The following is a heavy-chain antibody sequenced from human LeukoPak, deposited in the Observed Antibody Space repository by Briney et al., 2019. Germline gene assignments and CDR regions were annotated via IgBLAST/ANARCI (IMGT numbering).Heavy chain of an antibody. J-gene: IGHJ6*02. D-gene: IGHD5-24*01. CDR1: GYTFIDYY. CDR3: ARGDGYIRYGMDV. V-gene: IGHV1-46*01. CDR2: INPNSGST. Sequence: GASVKVSCKTSGYTFIDYYIHWVRQAPGQGLEWMGIINPNSGSTTYARNFQDSVTMTRDTSTSTVYMELSSLRSEDTAVYYCARGDGYIRYGMDVWGQGTTVTVSS.